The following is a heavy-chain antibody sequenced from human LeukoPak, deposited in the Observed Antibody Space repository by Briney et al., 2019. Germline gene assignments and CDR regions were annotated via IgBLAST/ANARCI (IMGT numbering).Heavy chain of an antibody. D-gene: IGHD1-7*01. V-gene: IGHV1-18*01. CDR1: GYTFTSYG. CDR3: ARVVEGWNYVVVGGYLDY. Sequence: ASVKVSCKASGYTFTSYGISWVRQAPGQGLEWMGWISAYNGNTNYAQKLQGRVTMTTDTSTSTAYMELRSLRSDDTAVYYCARVVEGWNYVVVGGYLDYWGQGTLVTVSS. J-gene: IGHJ4*02. CDR2: ISAYNGNT.